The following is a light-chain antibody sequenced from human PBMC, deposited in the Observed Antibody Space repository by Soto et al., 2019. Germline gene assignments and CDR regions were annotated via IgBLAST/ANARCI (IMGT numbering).Light chain of an antibody. Sequence: EIVMTQSPATLSVSPGERATLSCRASQSISSNLAWYQQKPGQAPRLLIYGASTRATGIPARFSGSGSGTQCHLTISSLQPEDFAVYYCQHYNNWPPWTFGQGTKVEIK. J-gene: IGKJ1*01. CDR3: QHYNNWPPWT. CDR1: QSISSN. CDR2: GAS. V-gene: IGKV3-15*01.